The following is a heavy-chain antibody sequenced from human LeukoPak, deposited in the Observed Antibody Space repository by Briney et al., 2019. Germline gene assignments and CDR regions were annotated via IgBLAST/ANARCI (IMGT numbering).Heavy chain of an antibody. D-gene: IGHD1-26*01. CDR3: RRGGELMNF. CDR1: GGSVNSGNYY. V-gene: IGHV4-61*02. CDR2: IYTSGST. J-gene: IGHJ4*02. Sequence: SETLSLTCTVSGGSVNSGNYYWTWIRQPAGKRLEWIGRIYTSGSTNYNPSLKSRVTISIDASKNQFSLRLTSVTAADTAVYYCRRGGELMNFWGQGTLVTVSS.